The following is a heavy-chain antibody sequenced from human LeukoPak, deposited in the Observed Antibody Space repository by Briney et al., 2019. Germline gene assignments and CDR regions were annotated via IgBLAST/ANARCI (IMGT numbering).Heavy chain of an antibody. Sequence: GEINHSGSTNYNPSLKSRVTISVDTSKNQFSLKLSSVTAADTAVYYCARGLAAAGSYYFDYWGQGTLVTVSS. CDR2: INHSGST. V-gene: IGHV4-34*01. CDR3: ARGLAAAGSYYFDY. D-gene: IGHD6-13*01. J-gene: IGHJ4*02.